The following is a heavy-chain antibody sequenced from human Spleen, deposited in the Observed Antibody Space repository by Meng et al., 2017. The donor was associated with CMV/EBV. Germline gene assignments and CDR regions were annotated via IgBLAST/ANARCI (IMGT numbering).Heavy chain of an antibody. Sequence: GGSLRLSCAASGFTFDDYAMHWVRQAPGKGLEWVSGISWNSGSIGYADSVKGRFTISRENAKNSLYLQMNSLGAGDTAVYYCARGDAAAGTEKKWGFDCWGQGTLVTVSS. CDR2: ISWNSGSI. J-gene: IGHJ4*02. V-gene: IGHV3-9*01. CDR3: ARGDAAAGTEKKWGFDC. D-gene: IGHD6-13*01. CDR1: GFTFDDYA.